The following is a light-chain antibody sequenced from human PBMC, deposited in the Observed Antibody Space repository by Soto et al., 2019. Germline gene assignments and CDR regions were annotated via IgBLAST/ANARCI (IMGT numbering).Light chain of an antibody. V-gene: IGLV1-44*01. CDR3: AAWDDSLNGPV. CDR1: SSNIGTNS. Sequence: QSALTQAPSASGTPGQRVTISCSGSSSNIGTNSVNWYQQFPGTAPKLLMYSNNQRPSGVPDRFSGSKSGTSASLAISGLQSEDEAHYYCAAWDDSLNGPVFGGGTKLTVL. J-gene: IGLJ2*01. CDR2: SNN.